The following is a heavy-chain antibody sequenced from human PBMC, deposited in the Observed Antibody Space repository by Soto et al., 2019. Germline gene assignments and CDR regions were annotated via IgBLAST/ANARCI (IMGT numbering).Heavy chain of an antibody. J-gene: IGHJ6*02. D-gene: IGHD6-13*01. V-gene: IGHV3-11*06. CDR2: ISSSSIYI. CDR3: ARDSGSSKYGLDV. CDR1: GFSISDDY. Sequence: QVQLVESGGGLVKPGGSLRLSCVASGFSISDDYMTWIRQAPGKGLEWVSHISSSSIYISYAHSVKGRFTISRDNAKNSLYLQMNSLTSEDTAVYYCARDSGSSKYGLDVWGQGTTVIVSS.